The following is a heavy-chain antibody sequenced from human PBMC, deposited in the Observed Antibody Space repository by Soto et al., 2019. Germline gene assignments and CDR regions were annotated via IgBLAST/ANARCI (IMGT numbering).Heavy chain of an antibody. CDR3: ARAYCSSTCCYGLGNWFDP. J-gene: IGHJ5*02. D-gene: IGHD2-2*01. V-gene: IGHV1-8*01. Sequence: ASVKVSCKASGYTFTSYDINWVRQATGQGLEWMGWMNPNSGNTGYAQKFQGRVTMTRNTSISTAYMELSSLRSEDTAVYYCARAYCSSTCCYGLGNWFDPWGQGTLVTVSS. CDR2: MNPNSGNT. CDR1: GYTFTSYD.